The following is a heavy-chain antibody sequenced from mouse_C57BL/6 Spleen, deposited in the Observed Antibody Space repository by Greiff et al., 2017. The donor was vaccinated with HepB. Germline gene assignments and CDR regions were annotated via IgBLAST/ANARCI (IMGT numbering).Heavy chain of an antibody. D-gene: IGHD1-1*01. CDR2: IYPYNGVS. CDR1: GYSFTGYY. Sequence: EVQLQQSGPELVKPGASVKISCKASGYSFTGYYMHWVKQSHGNILDWIGYIYPYNGVSSYNQKFKGKATLTVDKSSSTAYMELRSLTSEDSAVYYCGRRGIHGRGDNAMDYWGQGTSVTVSS. CDR3: GRRGIHGRGDNAMDY. V-gene: IGHV1-31*01. J-gene: IGHJ4*01.